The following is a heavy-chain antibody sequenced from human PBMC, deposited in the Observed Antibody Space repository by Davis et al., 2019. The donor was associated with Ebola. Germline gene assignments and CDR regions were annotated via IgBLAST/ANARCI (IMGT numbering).Heavy chain of an antibody. CDR1: GFTFSSYW. CDR3: ARVGVGAKIDY. Sequence: GESLKISCAASGFTFSSYWMSWVRQAPGKGLEWVAVIWYDGSNKYYADSVKGRFTISRDNSKNTLYLQMNSLRAEDTAVYYCARVGVGAKIDYWGQGTLVTVSS. V-gene: IGHV3-33*08. J-gene: IGHJ4*02. D-gene: IGHD1-26*01. CDR2: IWYDGSNK.